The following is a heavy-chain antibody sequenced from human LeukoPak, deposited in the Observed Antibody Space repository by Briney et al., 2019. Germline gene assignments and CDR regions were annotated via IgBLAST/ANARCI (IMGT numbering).Heavy chain of an antibody. D-gene: IGHD2-2*01. V-gene: IGHV1-69*13. CDR1: GGTFSSYA. CDR2: IIPIFGTA. Sequence: ASVKVSCKASGGTFSSYAISWVRQAPGQGLEWMGEIIPIFGTANYAQKFQGRVTITADESTSTAYMELSSLRSEDTAVYYCARVVTPRYCSSPSCYWKGWFHPWGQGTLVIVSS. J-gene: IGHJ5*02. CDR3: ARVVTPRYCSSPSCYWKGWFHP.